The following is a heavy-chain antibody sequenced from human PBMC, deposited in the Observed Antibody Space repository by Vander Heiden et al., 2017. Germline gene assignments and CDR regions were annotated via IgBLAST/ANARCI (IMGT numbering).Heavy chain of an antibody. CDR2: INHSGST. V-gene: IGHV4-34*01. CDR3: ASSSGWYYYYGMDV. CDR1: GGSFSGYY. Sequence: QVQLQQWGAGLLKPSETLSLTCAVYGGSFSGYYWSWIRQPPGKGLEWIGEINHSGSTNYNPSRKSRVTISVDTSKNQFSLKLSSVTAADTAVYYCASSSGWYYYYGMDVWGQGTTVTVSS. D-gene: IGHD6-19*01. J-gene: IGHJ6*02.